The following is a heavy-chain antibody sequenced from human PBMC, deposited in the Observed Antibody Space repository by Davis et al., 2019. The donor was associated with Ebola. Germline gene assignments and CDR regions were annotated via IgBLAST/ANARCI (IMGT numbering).Heavy chain of an antibody. CDR2: IYYSGFT. CDR1: RGSISSYY. D-gene: IGHD1-1*01. CDR3: ARWNEGSDH. J-gene: IGHJ4*02. Sequence: PSETLSLTCTVSRGSISSYYWSWTRQPPGKGLEWIAYIYYSGFTNYNPSLKSRVTISVDTSKNQFSLKLTSETAADTAVYYCARWNEGSDHWGQGTLITVSS. V-gene: IGHV4-59*01.